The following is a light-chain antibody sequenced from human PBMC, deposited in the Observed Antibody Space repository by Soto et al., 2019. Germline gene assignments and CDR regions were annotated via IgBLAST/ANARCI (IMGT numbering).Light chain of an antibody. J-gene: IGKJ1*01. CDR2: DAS. CDR3: EQYSTYPRT. Sequence: DIQMTQSPSTLSASVGDRVTITCRASQSISSWLAWYQQKPGKAPKLLIYDASDLEVGVPSRFSGSGSGPEFTLTISSLQPDDFATYFCEQYSTYPRTFGQGTKVEIK. V-gene: IGKV1-5*01. CDR1: QSISSW.